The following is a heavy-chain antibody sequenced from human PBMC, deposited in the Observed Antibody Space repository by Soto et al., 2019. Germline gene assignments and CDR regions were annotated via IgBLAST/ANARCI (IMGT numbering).Heavy chain of an antibody. D-gene: IGHD3-22*01. J-gene: IGHJ6*02. CDR1: GYSFTSYW. CDR2: IDPSDSYT. CDR3: ARHYYGSSGLMIYYGMDV. Sequence: ESLKISCKGSGYSFTSYWISWVRQMPGKGLEWMGRIDPSDSYTNYSPSFQGHVTISADKSISTAYLQWSSLKASDTAMYYCARHYYGSSGLMIYYGMDVWGQGTTVTVSS. V-gene: IGHV5-10-1*01.